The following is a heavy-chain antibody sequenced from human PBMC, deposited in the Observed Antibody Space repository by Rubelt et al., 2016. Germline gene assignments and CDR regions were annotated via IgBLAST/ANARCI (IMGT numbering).Heavy chain of an antibody. CDR1: GFTFSGSA. V-gene: IGHV3-73*01. J-gene: IGHJ4*02. CDR3: AKWRWVEPMYYFDI. CDR2: IGRRANSYAT. D-gene: IGHD1-1*01. Sequence: EVQLVESGGGLVKPGGSLRLSCAASGFTFSGSAIHWVRQASGKGLEWVGRIGRRANSYATGSAASVKGRFTISRDNAKNTLYLQMNSLRGEDTAVYYCAKWRWVEPMYYFDIWGQGTLVTVSS.